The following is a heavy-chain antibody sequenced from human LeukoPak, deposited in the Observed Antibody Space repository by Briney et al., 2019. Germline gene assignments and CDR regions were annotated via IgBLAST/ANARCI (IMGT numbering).Heavy chain of an antibody. Sequence: ASVKVSCKASGYTFTSYGISWVRQAPGQGLEWMGWISAYNGNTNYAQKVKGRVTMTTDTSTSTAYMELRSLRSDDTAVYYCARLSGLGPDSPWELDRWGQGTLVTISS. CDR3: ARLSGLGPDSPWELDR. CDR2: ISAYNGNT. V-gene: IGHV1-18*01. D-gene: IGHD1-26*01. J-gene: IGHJ4*02. CDR1: GYTFTSYG.